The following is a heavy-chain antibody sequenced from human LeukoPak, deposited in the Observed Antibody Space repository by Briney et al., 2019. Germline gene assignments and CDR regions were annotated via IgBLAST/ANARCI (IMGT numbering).Heavy chain of an antibody. CDR3: ASETTVTTRRGCYYGMDV. CDR2: IIPILGIA. CDR1: GGTFSSYA. D-gene: IGHD4-11*01. Sequence: VASVKVSCEASGGTFSSYAISWVRQAPGQGLEWMGRIIPILGIANYAQKFQGRVTTTADKSTSTAYMELSSLRSEDTAVYYCASETTVTTRRGCYYGMDVWGQGTTVTVSS. J-gene: IGHJ6*02. V-gene: IGHV1-69*04.